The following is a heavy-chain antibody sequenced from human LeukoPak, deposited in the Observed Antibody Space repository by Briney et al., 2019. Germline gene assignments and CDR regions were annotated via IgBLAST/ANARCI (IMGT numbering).Heavy chain of an antibody. CDR1: GFMFSTLG. V-gene: IGHV3-23*01. D-gene: IGHD2/OR15-2a*01. CDR2: ISGSGGNA. Sequence: GGSLTLSCAASGFMFSTLGMSWVPRAPRQGREWVSAISGSGGNAYYAGCGKGRFTISRNNSNNTLYLQMSSLRAEDTAVYYGAKRREYNFDYWGQGTLVTVSS. J-gene: IGHJ4*01. CDR3: AKRREYNFDY.